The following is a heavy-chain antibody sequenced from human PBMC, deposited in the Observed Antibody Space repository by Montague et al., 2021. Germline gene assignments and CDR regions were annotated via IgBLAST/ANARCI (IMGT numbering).Heavy chain of an antibody. V-gene: IGHV4-34*01. CDR1: GGSFSVYS. J-gene: IGHJ6*02. CDR3: AGHSVGFESYYNGLDV. D-gene: IGHD3-10*01. Sequence: SETLSLTCAVSGGSFSVYSWTWIRQSPGNRLEWIGEVNERGSSNFNPSLKSRLTISVDTSNKHLSLNLRSVTAADTAVYYCAGHSVGFESYYNGLDVWGRGTPVIVSS. CDR2: VNERGSS.